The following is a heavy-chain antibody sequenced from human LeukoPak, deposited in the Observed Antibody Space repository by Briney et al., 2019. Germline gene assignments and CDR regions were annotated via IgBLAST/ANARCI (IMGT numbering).Heavy chain of an antibody. J-gene: IGHJ4*02. CDR3: ARLDTKNYQF. V-gene: IGHV5-51*01. CDR2: VFPGDSKT. CDR1: GCHFTTYW. Sequence: GDSLRISCKVSGCHFTTYWIAWVRQKPGKGLEWMGMVFPGDSKTNYSPAFLGQVTMSVDKSIGAAYLQWRSLKASDTAMYYCARLDTKNYQFWGQGTLVSVSS. D-gene: IGHD1-7*01.